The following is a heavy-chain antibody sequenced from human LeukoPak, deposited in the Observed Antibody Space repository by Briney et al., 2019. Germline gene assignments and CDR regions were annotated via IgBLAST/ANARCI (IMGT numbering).Heavy chain of an antibody. V-gene: IGHV6-1*01. J-gene: IGHJ4*02. CDR1: GDSVSSNSAA. CDR3: ARADYYYDSSGYSVYFDY. D-gene: IGHD3-22*01. CDR2: TFHRSKWYN. Sequence: SQTLSLTCAISGDSVSSNSAAWNWVRQSPSRGLEWLGRTFHRSKWYNDYAVFVKSRITINPDTSKNQFSLQPNSVTPEDTAVYYCARADYYYDSSGYSVYFDYWGQGTLVTVSS.